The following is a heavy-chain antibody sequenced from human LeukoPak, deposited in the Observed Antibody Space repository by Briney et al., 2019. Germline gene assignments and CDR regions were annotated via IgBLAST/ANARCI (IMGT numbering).Heavy chain of an antibody. CDR3: ARFRPIKLAYCGGVCYSSGGPGLVFDD. J-gene: IGHJ4*02. CDR1: GGSFSGYY. CDR2: INHSGST. Sequence: SGTLCLTCAVSGGSFSGYYWSWIRQPPGKGLEWVGEINHSGSTNYTPSLKSRVTISVDTSKNQFSLKLSSVTAAGTAVYYCARFRPIKLAYCGGVCYSSGGPGLVFDDWGQGTLVTASS. V-gene: IGHV4-34*01. D-gene: IGHD2-21*02.